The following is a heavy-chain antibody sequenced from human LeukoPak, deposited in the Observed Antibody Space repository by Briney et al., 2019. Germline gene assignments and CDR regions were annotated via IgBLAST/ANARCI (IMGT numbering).Heavy chain of an antibody. CDR1: GFTFSSYS. CDR3: ARETLWFGELLKDV. J-gene: IGHJ4*02. Sequence: GGSLRLSCAASGFTFSSYSMNWVRQAPGKGLEWVSSISSSSSYIYYADSVKGRFTISRDNAKNSLYLQMNSLRAEDTAVYYCARETLWFGELLKDVWGQGTLVTVSS. CDR2: ISSSSSYI. D-gene: IGHD3-10*01. V-gene: IGHV3-21*01.